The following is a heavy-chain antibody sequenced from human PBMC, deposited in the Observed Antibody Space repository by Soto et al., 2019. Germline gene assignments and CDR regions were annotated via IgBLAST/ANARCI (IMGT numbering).Heavy chain of an antibody. Sequence: QVQLVESGGGVVQPGRSLRLSCAASGFTFSSRAMHWVRQFPGKGLEWVSVLSYDGRNKNYAESVKGRFTISRDNSKNTLDLHMTSLRAEDTAVYYCARGGLIERFWFDPWGQGTPVTVSS. D-gene: IGHD2-8*01. CDR2: LSYDGRNK. V-gene: IGHV3-30*04. CDR1: GFTFSSRA. CDR3: ARGGLIERFWFDP. J-gene: IGHJ5*02.